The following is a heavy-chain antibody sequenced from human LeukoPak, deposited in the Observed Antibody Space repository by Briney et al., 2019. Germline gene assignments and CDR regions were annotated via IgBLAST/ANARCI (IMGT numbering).Heavy chain of an antibody. CDR1: GFTFSSYA. CDR3: ARKAGYGSGKGRAFDI. J-gene: IGHJ3*02. V-gene: IGHV3-23*01. D-gene: IGHD3-10*01. Sequence: PGGSLRLSCAASGFTFSSYAMSWVRQAPGKGLEWVSAISGSGGSTYYADSVKGRFTISRDNSKNTLYLQMNSLRGEDTAVYYCARKAGYGSGKGRAFDIWGQGTMVTVSS. CDR2: ISGSGGST.